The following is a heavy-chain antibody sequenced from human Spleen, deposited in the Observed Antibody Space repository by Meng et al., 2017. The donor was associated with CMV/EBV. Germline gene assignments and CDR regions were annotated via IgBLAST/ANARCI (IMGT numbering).Heavy chain of an antibody. J-gene: IGHJ4*02. V-gene: IGHV3-7*01. CDR1: GFTFSSYW. CDR3: AREGYSGYPGDY. Sequence: GESLKISCAASGFTFSSYWMSWVRQAPGKGLEWVANIKQDGSEKYFVDSVKGRFTISRDNTKNSVYLQMNSLRAEDTAVYYCAREGYSGYPGDYWGQGTLVIVSS. CDR2: IKQDGSEK. D-gene: IGHD5-12*01.